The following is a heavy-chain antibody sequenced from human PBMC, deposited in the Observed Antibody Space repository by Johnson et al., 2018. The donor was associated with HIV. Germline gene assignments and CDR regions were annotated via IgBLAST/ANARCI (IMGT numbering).Heavy chain of an antibody. Sequence: VQLVESGGGVVRPGGSLRLSCAASGFTFDDYGMSWVRQAPGKGLEWVSGINWNGGSTGYADSVKGRFTISRDNAKNSLYLQMNSLRAEYTALYYCARALRVVVVAATFDAFDIWGQGTMVTVSS. CDR2: INWNGGST. J-gene: IGHJ3*02. D-gene: IGHD2-15*01. V-gene: IGHV3-20*04. CDR1: GFTFDDYG. CDR3: ARALRVVVVAATFDAFDI.